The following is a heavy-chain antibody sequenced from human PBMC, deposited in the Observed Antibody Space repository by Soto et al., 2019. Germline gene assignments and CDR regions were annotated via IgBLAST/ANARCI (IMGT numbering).Heavy chain of an antibody. CDR2: SSWNSVFL. J-gene: IGHJ4*02. CDR1: GFTFDDCA. D-gene: IGHD2-15*01. CDR3: AKAHGWWQDRFDN. V-gene: IGHV3-9*01. Sequence: EVQLVESGGGLVQPGRSLTLACAASGFTFDDCAMHWVRQSPGKGLEWVSGSSWNSVFLCYADSVKGRFPISRDNANPSVDLQMSSLGPDDTRFYYCAKAHGWWQDRFDNWGQGTRVTVSS.